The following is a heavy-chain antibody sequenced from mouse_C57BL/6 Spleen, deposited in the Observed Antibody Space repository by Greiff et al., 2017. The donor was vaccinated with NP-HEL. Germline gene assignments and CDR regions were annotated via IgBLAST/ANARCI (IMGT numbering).Heavy chain of an antibody. CDR2: IYPGDGDT. J-gene: IGHJ1*03. CDR3: ARPGHYSNYWYFDV. V-gene: IGHV1-82*01. D-gene: IGHD2-5*01. CDR1: GYAFSSSW. Sequence: QVQLQQSGPELVKPGASVKISCKASGYAFSSSWMNWVKQRPGKGLEWIGRIYPGDGDTNYNGKFKGKATLTADKSSSTAYMQLSSLTSEDSAVYFCARPGHYSNYWYFDVWGTGTTVTVSS.